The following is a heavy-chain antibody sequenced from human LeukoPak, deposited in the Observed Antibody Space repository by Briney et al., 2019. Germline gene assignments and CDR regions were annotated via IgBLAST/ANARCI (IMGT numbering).Heavy chain of an antibody. CDR2: ISGSGGST. V-gene: IGHV3-23*01. Sequence: GGSLRLSCAASGFTFSSYVMHWVRQAPGKGLEWVSAISGSGGSTYYADSVKGRFTISRDNSKNTLYLQMNSLRAEDTAVYYCAKLGQLWLLSYFDYWGQGTLVTVSS. D-gene: IGHD5-18*01. CDR3: AKLGQLWLLSYFDY. J-gene: IGHJ4*02. CDR1: GFTFSSYV.